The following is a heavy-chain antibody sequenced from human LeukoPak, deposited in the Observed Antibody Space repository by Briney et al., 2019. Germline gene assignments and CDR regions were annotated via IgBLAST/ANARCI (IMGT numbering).Heavy chain of an antibody. J-gene: IGHJ4*02. CDR3: AREVPSYGDYEDTFDY. D-gene: IGHD4-17*01. Sequence: PGGSLRLSCAAPGFTFSSYWMSWVRQAPGKGLEWVANIKQDGSEKYYVDSVKGRFTISRDNAKNSLYLQMNSLRAEDTAVYYCAREVPSYGDYEDTFDYWGQGTLVTVSS. V-gene: IGHV3-7*01. CDR2: IKQDGSEK. CDR1: GFTFSSYW.